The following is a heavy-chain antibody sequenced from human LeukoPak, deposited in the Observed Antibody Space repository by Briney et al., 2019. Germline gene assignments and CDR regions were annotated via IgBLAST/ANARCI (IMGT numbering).Heavy chain of an antibody. J-gene: IGHJ3*01. CDR3: ARRICGSDTCYKDDAFDL. CDR2: IYPGDSDT. D-gene: IGHD3-16*01. Sequence: GESLKISCKGSGYSFTTYWIAWVRQMPGKGLEWMGIIYPGDSDTRYSPSFDGQVTISADKSITTAYLQWSSLKASDTAMYYCARRICGSDTCYKDDAFDLWGQGTVVTVSS. V-gene: IGHV5-51*01. CDR1: GYSFTTYW.